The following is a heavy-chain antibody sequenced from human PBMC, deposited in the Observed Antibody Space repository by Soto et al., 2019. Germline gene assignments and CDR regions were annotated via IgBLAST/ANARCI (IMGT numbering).Heavy chain of an antibody. J-gene: IGHJ5*02. CDR2: IIPIFGTA. D-gene: IGHD2-2*01. CDR1: GGTFSSYA. Sequence: SVKVSCKASGGTFSSYAISWVRQAPGQGLEWMGGIIPIFGTANYAQKFQGRVTITADKSTSTAYMELSSLRSEDTAVYYCARDRGIVVVPAALNWFDPWGQGTLVTVSS. CDR3: ARDRGIVVVPAALNWFDP. V-gene: IGHV1-69*06.